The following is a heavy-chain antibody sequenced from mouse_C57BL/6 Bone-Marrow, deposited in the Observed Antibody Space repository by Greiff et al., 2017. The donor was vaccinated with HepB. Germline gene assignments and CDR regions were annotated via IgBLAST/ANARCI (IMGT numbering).Heavy chain of an antibody. Sequence: QVQLQQSGAELVKPGASVKISCKASGYAFSSYWMNWVKQRPGKGLEWIGQIYPGDGDTNYNGKFKGKATLTADKSSSTAYMQRSSLTSEDSAVYFCARSSLYYGSSYLSFDYWGQGTTLTVSS. CDR3: ARSSLYYGSSYLSFDY. CDR2: IYPGDGDT. J-gene: IGHJ2*01. CDR1: GYAFSSYW. V-gene: IGHV1-80*01. D-gene: IGHD1-1*01.